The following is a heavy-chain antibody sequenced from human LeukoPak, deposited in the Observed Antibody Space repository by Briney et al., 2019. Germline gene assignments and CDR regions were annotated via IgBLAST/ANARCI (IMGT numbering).Heavy chain of an antibody. J-gene: IGHJ5*02. CDR1: GFTFSSYA. CDR3: AKDNVLLWFGESVNWFDP. D-gene: IGHD3-10*01. V-gene: IGHV3-23*01. CDR2: ISGSGGST. Sequence: GGSLRLSCAASGFTFSSYAMSWVRQAPGKGLEWVSAISGSGGSTYYADSVKGRFTTSRDNSKNTLYLQMNSLRAEDTAVYYCAKDNVLLWFGESVNWFDPWGQGTLVTVSS.